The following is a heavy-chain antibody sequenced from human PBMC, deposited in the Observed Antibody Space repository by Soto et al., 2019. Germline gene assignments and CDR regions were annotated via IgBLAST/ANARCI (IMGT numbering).Heavy chain of an antibody. CDR2: ISYDGSNK. D-gene: IGHD2-21*02. J-gene: IGHJ6*02. CDR3: ARDRAVTSTYYYYGMDV. Sequence: SLRLSCAASGFTFSSYAMHWVRQAPGKGLEWVAVISYDGSNKYYADSVKGRFTISRDNSKNTLYLQMNSLRAEDTAVYYCARDRAVTSTYYYYGMDVWGQGTTVTVSS. CDR1: GFTFSSYA. V-gene: IGHV3-30-3*01.